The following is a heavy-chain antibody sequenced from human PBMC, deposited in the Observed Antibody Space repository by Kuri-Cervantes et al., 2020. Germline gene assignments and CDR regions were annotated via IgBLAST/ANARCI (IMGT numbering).Heavy chain of an antibody. CDR1: GYTFSTYA. CDR3: AKDGGLGMRAFDI. V-gene: IGHV3-21*01. J-gene: IGHJ3*02. Sequence: GESLKISCAASGYTFSTYAMHWVRPAPGKGLEWVSSISSSSSYIYYADSVKGRFTISRDNAKNSLYLQMNSLRAEATAVYYCAKDGGLGMRAFDIWGQGTMVTVSS. D-gene: IGHD1-26*01. CDR2: ISSSSSYI.